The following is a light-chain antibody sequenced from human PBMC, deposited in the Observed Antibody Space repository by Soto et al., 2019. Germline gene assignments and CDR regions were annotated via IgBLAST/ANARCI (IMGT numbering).Light chain of an antibody. CDR3: QQYGSSLPIT. CDR1: QSVDSTY. CDR2: ATS. Sequence: EIVLTQSPGTLSLSPGERATLSCRASQSVDSTYLAWYQQKPDQSPRLLIYATSTRAAGIPDRFSGSGSGTDFTLTISRLEPDDVAVYYCQQYGSSLPITFGQGTRLEIK. V-gene: IGKV3-20*01. J-gene: IGKJ5*01.